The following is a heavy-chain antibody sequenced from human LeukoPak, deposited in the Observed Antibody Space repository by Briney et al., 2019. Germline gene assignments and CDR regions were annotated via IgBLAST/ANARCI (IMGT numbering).Heavy chain of an antibody. J-gene: IGHJ5*02. CDR3: AKVFVSSLLHSSSSPDP. D-gene: IGHD6-6*01. CDR1: GFTFTGYA. CDR2: ISGNGGST. V-gene: IGHV3-23*01. Sequence: GGSLRLSCAASGFTFTGYAMSWVRQAPGKGLEWVSVISGNGGSTYYADSVKGRFTTSRDNSKNTPYLQMNSLRAEDTAVYYCAKVFVSSLLHSSSSPDPWGQGTLVTVSS.